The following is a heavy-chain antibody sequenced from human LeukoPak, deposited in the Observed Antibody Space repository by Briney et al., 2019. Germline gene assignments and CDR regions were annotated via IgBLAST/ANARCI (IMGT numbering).Heavy chain of an antibody. V-gene: IGHV4-59*01. Sequence: SETLSLTCAVYGGSFSGYYWSWIRQPPGKGLEWIGYIYYSGSTNYNPSLKSRVTISVDTSKNQFSLKLSSVTAADTAVYYCAREAGGQQLVYAFDIWGQGTMATVSS. CDR1: GGSFSGYY. D-gene: IGHD6-13*01. J-gene: IGHJ3*02. CDR2: IYYSGST. CDR3: AREAGGQQLVYAFDI.